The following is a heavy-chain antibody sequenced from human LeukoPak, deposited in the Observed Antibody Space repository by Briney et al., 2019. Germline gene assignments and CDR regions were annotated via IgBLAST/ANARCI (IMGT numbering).Heavy chain of an antibody. CDR3: ARVSDCSSTSCY. CDR1: GFTFSSYS. J-gene: IGHJ4*02. D-gene: IGHD2-2*01. Sequence: GGSLRLSCAASGFTFSSYSMNWVRQAPGKGLEWVSSISSSSSYIYYADSVKGRFTISRDNAKNSLYLQMNSLRAEDTAVYYCARVSDCSSTSCYWGQGTLVTVPS. V-gene: IGHV3-21*01. CDR2: ISSSSSYI.